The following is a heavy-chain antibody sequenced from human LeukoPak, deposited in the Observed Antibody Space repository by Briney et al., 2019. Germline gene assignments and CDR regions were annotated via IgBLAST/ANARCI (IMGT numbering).Heavy chain of an antibody. Sequence: PSETLSLTFAVSGGSISRGVYSWSWIRQSPVKGLDWIGYIYQSGSTYYNPSLKSRVTISVGRSKNQFSLKMSSLTAADTAVYYCARSGSYFSFDIWGQGTMVTVSS. CDR3: ARSGSYFSFDI. D-gene: IGHD1-26*01. V-gene: IGHV4-30-2*06. J-gene: IGHJ3*02. CDR2: IYQSGST. CDR1: GGSISRGVYS.